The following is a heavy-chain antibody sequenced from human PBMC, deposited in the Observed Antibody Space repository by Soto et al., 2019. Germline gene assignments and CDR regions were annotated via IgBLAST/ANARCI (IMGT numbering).Heavy chain of an antibody. J-gene: IGHJ6*01. CDR3: AKDMGIAAAGPPTGYYXGMDV. V-gene: IGHV3-30*18. Sequence: AGGSLRLSCAASGFTFSSYGXHWVRQAPGKGLEWVAVISYDGSNKYYADSVKGRFTISRDNSKNTLYLQMNSLRAEDTAVYYCAKDMGIAAAGPPTGYYXGMDVXXXGTTV. D-gene: IGHD6-13*01. CDR1: GFTFSSYG. CDR2: ISYDGSNK.